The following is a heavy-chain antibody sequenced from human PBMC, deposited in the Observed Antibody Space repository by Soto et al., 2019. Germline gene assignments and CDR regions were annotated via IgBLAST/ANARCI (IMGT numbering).Heavy chain of an antibody. V-gene: IGHV4-59*01. CDR1: GGSISSYY. Sequence: SETLSLTCTVSGGSISSYYWSWIRQPPGKGLEWIGYIYYSGSTNYNPSLKSRVTISVDTSKNQFSLKLSSVTAADTAVYYCAGDGSDYGGYFGWFDPWGQGTLVTVSS. CDR2: IYYSGST. D-gene: IGHD4-17*01. J-gene: IGHJ5*02. CDR3: AGDGSDYGGYFGWFDP.